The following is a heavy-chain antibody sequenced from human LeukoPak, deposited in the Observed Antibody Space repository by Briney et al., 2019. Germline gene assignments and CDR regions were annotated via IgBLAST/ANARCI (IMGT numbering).Heavy chain of an antibody. D-gene: IGHD2-21*02. V-gene: IGHV1-18*01. Sequence: GASVKVSCKASGYTFTSYGISWVRQAPGQGLEWLGWISAYNGNTNYAQKLQGRVTMTTDTSTSKAYMELRSLRSDDTAVYYCARGGVVVTAYSPLDYWGQGTLVTVSS. CDR1: GYTFTSYG. CDR2: ISAYNGNT. CDR3: ARGGVVVTAYSPLDY. J-gene: IGHJ4*02.